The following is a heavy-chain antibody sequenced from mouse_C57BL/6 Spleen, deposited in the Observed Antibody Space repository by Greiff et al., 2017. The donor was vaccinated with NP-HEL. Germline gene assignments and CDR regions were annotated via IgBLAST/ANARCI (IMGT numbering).Heavy chain of an antibody. V-gene: IGHV3-6*01. CDR2: ISYDGSN. J-gene: IGHJ2*01. D-gene: IGHD6-1*01. CDR3: AREDATGDY. CDR1: GYSITSGYY. Sequence: EVKLMESGPGLVKPSQSLSLTCSVTGYSITSGYYWNWIRQFPGNKLEWMGYISYDGSNNYNPSLKNRISITRDTSKNQFFLNLNSVTTEDTATYYCAREDATGDYWGQGTTLTVSS.